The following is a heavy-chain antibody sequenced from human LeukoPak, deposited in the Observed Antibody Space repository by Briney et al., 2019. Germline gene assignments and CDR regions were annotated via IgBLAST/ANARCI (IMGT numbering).Heavy chain of an antibody. J-gene: IGHJ5*02. CDR1: GFTFSSYS. CDR3: ARDRTAAAVYNWFDP. CDR2: ISSSSSYI. Sequence: GGSLRLSCAASGFTFSSYSMNWVRQAPGKGLEWVSSISSSSSYIYYADSVEGRFTISRDNAKNTLYLQMNSLRAEDTAVYYCARDRTAAAVYNWFDPWGQGTLVTVSS. V-gene: IGHV3-21*01. D-gene: IGHD6-13*01.